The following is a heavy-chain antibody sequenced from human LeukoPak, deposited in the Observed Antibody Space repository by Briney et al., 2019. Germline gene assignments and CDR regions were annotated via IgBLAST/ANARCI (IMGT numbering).Heavy chain of an antibody. CDR2: IYTSETT. CDR1: GASISSYY. D-gene: IGHD2-2*01. CDR3: ARHRSPSSLSFFDI. Sequence: SETLSLTCTVSGASISSYYWSWIRQPPGKGLEWIGYIYTSETTNFNPALRSRVTISIDTSKNQVSLRLSSVTAADAALYYCARHRSPSSLSFFDIWGQGMLVIVSS. V-gene: IGHV4-4*09. J-gene: IGHJ4*02.